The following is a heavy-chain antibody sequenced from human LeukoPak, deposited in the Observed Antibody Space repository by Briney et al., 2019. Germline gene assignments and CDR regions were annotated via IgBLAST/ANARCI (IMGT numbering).Heavy chain of an antibody. CDR3: ARGYPLSTTAAGTYFQH. CDR1: GYTFTSYG. D-gene: IGHD6-13*01. J-gene: IGHJ1*01. Sequence: GASVKVSCKASGYTFTSYGISWVRQAPGQGLEWMGWISAYNGNTNYAQKLQGRVTMTTDTSMSTAYMELRSLRSDDTAVYYCARGYPLSTTAAGTYFQHWGQGTLVTVSS. V-gene: IGHV1-18*01. CDR2: ISAYNGNT.